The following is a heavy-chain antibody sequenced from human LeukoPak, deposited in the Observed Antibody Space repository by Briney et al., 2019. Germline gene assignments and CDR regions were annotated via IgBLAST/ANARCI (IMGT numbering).Heavy chain of an antibody. D-gene: IGHD3-22*01. CDR2: IYYSGST. CDR1: GGSISSSSYY. CDR3: AATMIVVAGYFGL. J-gene: IGHJ2*01. Sequence: TSETLSLTCTVSGGSISSSSYYWGWIRQPPGKGLEWIGSIYYSGSTYYNPSLKSRVTISVDTSKNQFSLKLSSVTAADTAVYYCAATMIVVAGYFGLWGRGTLVTVSS. V-gene: IGHV4-39*01.